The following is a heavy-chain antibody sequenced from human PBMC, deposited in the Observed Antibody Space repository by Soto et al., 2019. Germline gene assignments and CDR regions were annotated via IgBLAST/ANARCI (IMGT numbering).Heavy chain of an antibody. CDR1: GYTFTSYG. V-gene: IGHV1-18*04. CDR3: AIEKLGPYYGMDV. D-gene: IGHD6-6*01. Sequence: ASVKVSCKASGYTFTSYGISWVRQAPGQGLEWMGCISAYNGNTNYAQKLQGRVTMTTDTSTSTAYMELRSLRSDDTAVYYRAIEKLGPYYGMDVWGQGTTVTVSS. CDR2: ISAYNGNT. J-gene: IGHJ6*02.